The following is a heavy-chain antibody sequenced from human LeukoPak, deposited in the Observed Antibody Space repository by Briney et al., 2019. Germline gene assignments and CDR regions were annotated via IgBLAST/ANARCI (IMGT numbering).Heavy chain of an antibody. CDR3: AREFCSSTNCYFDY. J-gene: IGHJ4*02. D-gene: IGHD2-2*01. V-gene: IGHV3-23*01. CDR2: ISGSGGSR. CDR1: GFTFSTYG. Sequence: GGSLRLSCAASGFTFSTYGMSWVRQAPGKGLEWVSGISGSGGSRFYTDSVKGRFTISRDNAKNSLYLQMNSLRAEDTAVYYCAREFCSSTNCYFDYWGQGTLVTVSS.